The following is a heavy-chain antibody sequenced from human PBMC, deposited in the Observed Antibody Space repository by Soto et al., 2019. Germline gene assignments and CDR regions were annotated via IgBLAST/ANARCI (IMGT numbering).Heavy chain of an antibody. CDR3: TRVLGYTFEPGKTRYSAMDV. V-gene: IGHV1-69*01. CDR1: GGTFSKDA. Sequence: QVQLVQSGAEVKKPGSSVTVSCKTSGGTFSKDAINWVRQAPGQGLEWMGLLIPVFGSPIYAQKFQGRIRITADESTSTAFRGLSSLRSEDTAVYYCTRVLGYTFEPGKTRYSAMDVWGQGTTVSVSS. D-gene: IGHD5-18*01. J-gene: IGHJ6*02. CDR2: LIPVFGSP.